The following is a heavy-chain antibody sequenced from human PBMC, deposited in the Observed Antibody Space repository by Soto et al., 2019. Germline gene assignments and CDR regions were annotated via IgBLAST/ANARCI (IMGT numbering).Heavy chain of an antibody. D-gene: IGHD2-8*02. V-gene: IGHV1-2*02. Sequence: HEHLVQSGAEVKRPGASLKVSCKASGYSFTGYYIHWVRQAPGQGLEWMGCINPDSGATNYAQNFQGRVTLPSDTSISTASMDLTSLTSDATAVYYCARGDYGTGGYPFPYFDYWGQGTLVIVSS. CDR3: ARGDYGTGGYPFPYFDY. J-gene: IGHJ4*02. CDR2: INPDSGAT. CDR1: GYSFTGYY.